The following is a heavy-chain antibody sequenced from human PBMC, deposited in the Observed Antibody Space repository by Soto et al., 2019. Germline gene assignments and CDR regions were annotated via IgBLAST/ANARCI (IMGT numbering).Heavy chain of an antibody. J-gene: IGHJ6*02. D-gene: IGHD6-13*01. CDR3: ARVDVAAAGTGGYYYGMDV. V-gene: IGHV4-59*01. CDR1: GDSISAYY. CDR2: IYYSGST. Sequence: SEILSLTCTVSGDSISAYYWSWVRQPPGKGLEWIGNIYYSGSTNYNPSLKSRVTISVDTSKNQFSLKLSSVTAADTAVYYCARVDVAAAGTGGYYYGMDVWGQGTTVT.